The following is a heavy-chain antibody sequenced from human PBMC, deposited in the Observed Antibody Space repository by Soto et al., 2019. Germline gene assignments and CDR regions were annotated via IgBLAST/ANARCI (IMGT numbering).Heavy chain of an antibody. CDR2: IVVGSGNT. CDR3: AAGVEYSSPSPYLDY. Sequence: ASVKVSCKASGFTFTSSAVQWVRQARGQRLEWIGWIVVGSGNTNYAQKFQERVTITRDMSTSTAYMELSSLRSEDTAVYYCAAGVEYSSPSPYLDYWGQGTLVTVSS. J-gene: IGHJ4*02. V-gene: IGHV1-58*01. CDR1: GFTFTSSA. D-gene: IGHD6-6*01.